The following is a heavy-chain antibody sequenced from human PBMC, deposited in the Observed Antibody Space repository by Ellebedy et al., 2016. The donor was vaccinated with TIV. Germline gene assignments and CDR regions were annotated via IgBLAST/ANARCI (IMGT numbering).Heavy chain of an antibody. CDR3: AKDVSGDYSQSAY. V-gene: IGHV3-30*18. J-gene: IGHJ4*02. CDR2: ISYDGSNK. CDR1: GFTFSSYA. D-gene: IGHD4-17*01. Sequence: GGSLRLXCAASGFTFSSYAMSWVRQAPGKGLEWVAVISYDGSNKYYADSVKGRFTISRDNSKNTLYLQMNSLRAEDTAVYYCAKDVSGDYSQSAYWGQGTLVTVSS.